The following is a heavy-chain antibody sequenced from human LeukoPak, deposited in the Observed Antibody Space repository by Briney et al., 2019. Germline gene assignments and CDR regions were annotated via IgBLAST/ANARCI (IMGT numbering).Heavy chain of an antibody. CDR1: GFTFSDHY. Sequence: GGTLRLSCAVSGFTFSDHYMDSVRQAPGKGLEWIGRSRNEGHSYSTDFAASVRGRAALSRDHSRDSLYLQISSLRTDDTAVYYCVALLRGIGYWGQGTLVTVSS. J-gene: IGHJ4*02. D-gene: IGHD3-10*01. CDR2: SRNEGHSYST. V-gene: IGHV3-72*01. CDR3: VALLRGIGY.